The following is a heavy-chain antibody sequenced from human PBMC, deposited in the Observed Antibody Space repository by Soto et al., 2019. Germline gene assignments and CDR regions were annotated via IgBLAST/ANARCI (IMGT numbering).Heavy chain of an antibody. CDR2: ISSSSSTI. D-gene: IGHD2-8*01. V-gene: IGHV3-48*02. CDR1: GFTFSSYS. J-gene: IGHJ6*02. Sequence: PGGSLRLSCAASGFTFSSYSMNWVRQAPGKGLEWVSYISSSSSTIYYADSVKGRFTISRDNAKNSLYLQMNSLRDEDTAVYYCARLIVLMVYAPMDVWGQGTTVTVSS. CDR3: ARLIVLMVYAPMDV.